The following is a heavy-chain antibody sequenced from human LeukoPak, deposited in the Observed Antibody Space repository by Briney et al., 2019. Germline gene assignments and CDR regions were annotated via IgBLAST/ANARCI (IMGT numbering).Heavy chain of an antibody. Sequence: GTSLRLSCAASGFTSSDYAMAWVRQAPGKGLEWVSIISTSGSGGATYYADSMKGRFTISRDSPKNTLCLQMNSLRAEDTAVYYCARAPGSLVSVAGRPYYFDFWGQGTLVTVSS. V-gene: IGHV3-23*01. CDR2: ISTSGSGGAT. D-gene: IGHD6-6*01. CDR3: ARAPGSLVSVAGRPYYFDF. CDR1: GFTSSDYA. J-gene: IGHJ4*02.